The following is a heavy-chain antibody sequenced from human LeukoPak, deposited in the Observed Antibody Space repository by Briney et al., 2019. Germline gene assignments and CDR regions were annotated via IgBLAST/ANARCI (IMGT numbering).Heavy chain of an antibody. CDR2: IYYSGNT. CDR3: ARHSYGTFDY. J-gene: IGHJ4*02. D-gene: IGHD5-18*01. V-gene: IGHV4-39*01. CDR1: GDSISTKNYY. Sequence: PSETLSLTCTVSGDSISTKNYYWGWIRQPPGKGLEWIGSIYYSGNTYYNPSLKSRVTLSIDTSKNQFSLRLSSVTAADTAVYHCARHSYGTFDYWGQGTLVTVSS.